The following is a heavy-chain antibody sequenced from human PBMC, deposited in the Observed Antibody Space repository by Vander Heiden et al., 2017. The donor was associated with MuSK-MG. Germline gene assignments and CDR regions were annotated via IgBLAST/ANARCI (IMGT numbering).Heavy chain of an antibody. J-gene: IGHJ4*02. CDR1: GGSISSGSYY. CDR2: IYTGGST. CDR3: ARGSSGELDH. D-gene: IGHD6-6*01. V-gene: IGHV4-61*02. Sequence: QVQLQESGPGLVKPSQTLSLTCTVSGGSISSGSYYWSWIRQPAGKGLEWIGRIYTGGSTNYNPPLKSRVTMSVDTSKNQFSLKLSSVTAADTAVYYCARGSSGELDHWGQGTLVTVSS.